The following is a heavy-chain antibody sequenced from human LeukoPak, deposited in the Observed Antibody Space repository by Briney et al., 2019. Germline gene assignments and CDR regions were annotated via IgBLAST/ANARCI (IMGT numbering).Heavy chain of an antibody. Sequence: GESLKISCKASGYTFTSYWIGWVRQMPGKSLEWMGSIYPGDSNTRYSPSFQGQVTISADKSINTAYLQWSSLKASDTAIYYCARAAVLDYWAQGTLVTVSS. V-gene: IGHV5-51*01. CDR1: GYTFTSYW. J-gene: IGHJ4*02. CDR3: ARAAVLDY. D-gene: IGHD2-15*01. CDR2: IYPGDSNT.